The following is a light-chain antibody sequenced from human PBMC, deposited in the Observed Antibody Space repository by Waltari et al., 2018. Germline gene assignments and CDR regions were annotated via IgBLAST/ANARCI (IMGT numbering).Light chain of an antibody. J-gene: IGLJ3*02. V-gene: IGLV1-44*01. CDR1: RSNIGTNT. CDR2: TNN. Sequence: QSVLTQPPSASGAPGQRVTIPCSGSRSNIGTNTVNWYQQFPGTAPKLLISTNNLRPSGVPDRVSGSKSGTSASLAISGLQSEDEADYYCATWDDRLDGVVFGGGTKLTV. CDR3: ATWDDRLDGVV.